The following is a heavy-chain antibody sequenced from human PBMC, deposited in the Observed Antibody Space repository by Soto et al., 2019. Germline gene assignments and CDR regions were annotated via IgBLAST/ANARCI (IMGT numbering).Heavy chain of an antibody. CDR3: ARRSRGWYFDY. CDR1: GFTFSSYA. Sequence: EVQLLESGGGLVQPGGSLRLSCAASGFTFSSYAMSWVRQAPGKGLEWVSVISGSGGSTYYADSVKGRFTISRDNSKNTLYVQMNSLRAEDTAVYYCARRSRGWYFDYWGQGTLVTVSS. CDR2: ISGSGGST. J-gene: IGHJ4*02. V-gene: IGHV3-23*01. D-gene: IGHD6-19*01.